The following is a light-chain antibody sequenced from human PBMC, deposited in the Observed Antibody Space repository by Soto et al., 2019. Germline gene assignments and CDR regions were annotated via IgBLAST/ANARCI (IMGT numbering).Light chain of an antibody. Sequence: EIVMTQSPATPSLSPGERATLSCRASQSVSSNLARYQQKPGQAPRLLIYGASTRATGIPDRFSGSGSGTEFTLTISSLQSEDLAVYYCQQYNNWPWTFGQGTKVEI. CDR2: GAS. V-gene: IGKV3-15*01. CDR3: QQYNNWPWT. CDR1: QSVSSN. J-gene: IGKJ1*01.